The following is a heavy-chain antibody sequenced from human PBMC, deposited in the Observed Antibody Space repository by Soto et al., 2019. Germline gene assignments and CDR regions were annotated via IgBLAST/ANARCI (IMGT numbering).Heavy chain of an antibody. J-gene: IGHJ6*02. CDR2: IIPLFGTA. V-gene: IGHV1-69*01. CDR3: ARLGTKAMDV. Sequence: QVQLVQSGAEVRKPGSSVRVSCKASGGTFDAYTIPWVRQAPGQGLEWMGGIIPLFGTANYAQKFQGRVTITADESTTTAHMELSSLRSEDTAVYFCARLGTKAMDVWGQGTTVTISS. CDR1: GGTFDAYT. D-gene: IGHD2-2*01.